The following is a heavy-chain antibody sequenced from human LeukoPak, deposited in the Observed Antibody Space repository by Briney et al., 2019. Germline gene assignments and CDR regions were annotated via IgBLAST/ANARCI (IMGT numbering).Heavy chain of an antibody. CDR3: ARKSRPGIAAAGSD. J-gene: IGHJ4*02. Sequence: ASVKVSCKASGGTFSSYAISWVRQAPGQGLEWMGRIIPILGIANYAQKFQGRVTITADKSTSTAYMELSSLRSEDTAVYYCARKSRPGIAAAGSDWGQGTLVTVSS. D-gene: IGHD6-13*01. CDR1: GGTFSSYA. V-gene: IGHV1-69*04. CDR2: IIPILGIA.